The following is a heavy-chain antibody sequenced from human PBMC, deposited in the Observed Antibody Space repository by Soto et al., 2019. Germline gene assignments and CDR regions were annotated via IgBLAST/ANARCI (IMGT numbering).Heavy chain of an antibody. J-gene: IGHJ6*02. CDR1: GYTFTGYY. V-gene: IGHV1-2*04. CDR2: INPNSGGT. Sequence: QVQLVQSGAEVKKPGASVKVSCKASGYTFTGYYMHWVRQAPGQGLEWMGWINPNSGGTNYAQKVQGWVTMXXDXSXTTAYMELSRLRSDDTAVYYCAREDPQPTQGNGMDVWGQGTTVTVSS. CDR3: AREDPQPTQGNGMDV. D-gene: IGHD2-2*01.